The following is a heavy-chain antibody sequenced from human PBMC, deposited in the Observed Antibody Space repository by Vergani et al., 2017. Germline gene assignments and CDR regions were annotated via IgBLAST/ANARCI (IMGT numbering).Heavy chain of an antibody. V-gene: IGHV1-18*01. CDR1: GYRFINYG. CDR3: ATEGFYDNIRGTYRPPSYYGMGV. CDR2: VRPYKGNT. D-gene: IGHD3-16*02. J-gene: IGHJ6*02. Sequence: QSQLVQSGDEVKKPGASVKVSCKTSGYRFINYGISWVRQAPGQGLEWLGWVRPYKGNTNYGQKIQGRVTMTTDTSTRTAYMQLRSLTFYDTAVYFWATEGFYDNIRGTYRPPSYYGMGVWGQVTKVTVAS.